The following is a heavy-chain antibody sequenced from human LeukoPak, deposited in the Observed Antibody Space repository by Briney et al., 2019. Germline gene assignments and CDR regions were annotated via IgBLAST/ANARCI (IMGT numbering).Heavy chain of an antibody. CDR1: GGSFSGYF. J-gene: IGHJ4*02. D-gene: IGHD6-13*01. Sequence: PSETLSLTCAGYGGSFSGYFWTWIRQPPGKGVEGIGEINYSGSTNYNPSLTSRGTISVDTSKNPFSLKLGSVTAADTAVYYCATCGGGIAAAGSLHYWGQGTLVTVSS. CDR2: INYSGST. V-gene: IGHV4-34*01. CDR3: ATCGGGIAAAGSLHY.